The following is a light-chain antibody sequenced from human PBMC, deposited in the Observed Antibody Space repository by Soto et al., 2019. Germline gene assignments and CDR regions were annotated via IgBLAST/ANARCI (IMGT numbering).Light chain of an antibody. V-gene: IGKV1-5*03. CDR1: QSFSTW. CDR3: QQYNINPLT. CDR2: KTS. J-gene: IGKJ4*01. Sequence: DIQMTQSPSTLSASVGDRVTITCRASQSFSTWLAWYQQKPGKASNLLIYKTSILESGVPSRYSGSGSGTEFTLTISNLQPDDFATYYCQQYNINPLTCGGGTKVEIK.